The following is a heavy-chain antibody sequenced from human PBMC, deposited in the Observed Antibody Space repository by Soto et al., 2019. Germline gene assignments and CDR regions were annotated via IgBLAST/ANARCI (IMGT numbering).Heavy chain of an antibody. CDR1: GFTFSSYA. V-gene: IGHV3-30-3*01. Sequence: QVQLVESGGGVVQPGRSLRLSCAASGFTFSSYAMHWVRQAPGKGLEWVAVISYDGSNKYYADSVKGRFTISRDNSKNTLYLQMNSLRAEDTAVYYCARDLASGYDFWSGHQYGMDVWGQGTTVTVSS. CDR3: ARDLASGYDFWSGHQYGMDV. D-gene: IGHD3-3*01. CDR2: ISYDGSNK. J-gene: IGHJ6*02.